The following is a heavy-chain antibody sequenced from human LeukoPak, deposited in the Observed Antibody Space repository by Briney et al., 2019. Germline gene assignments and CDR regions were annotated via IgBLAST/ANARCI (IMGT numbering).Heavy chain of an antibody. D-gene: IGHD6-6*01. CDR3: ARVGYSSSPRFQYNWFDP. V-gene: IGHV1-69*05. CDR1: GGTFSSYA. Sequence: SVKVSCKASGGTFSSYAISWVRQAPGQGLEWMGGIIPIFGTANYAQKFQGRVTITTDESTSTAYMELSSLRSEDTAVYYCARVGYSSSPRFQYNWFDPWAREPWSPSPQ. J-gene: IGHJ5*02. CDR2: IIPIFGTA.